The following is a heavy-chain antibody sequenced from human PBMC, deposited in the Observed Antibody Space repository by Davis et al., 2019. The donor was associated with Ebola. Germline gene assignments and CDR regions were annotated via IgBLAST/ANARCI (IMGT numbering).Heavy chain of an antibody. CDR1: GYTFTSYY. Sequence: AASVKVSCKASGYTFTSYYMHWVRQAPGQGLEWMGWISAYNGNTNYAQKLQGRVTMTTDTSTSTAYMELRSLRSDDTAVYYCARDVGYSSSSGDAYWGQGTLVTVSS. V-gene: IGHV1-18*04. D-gene: IGHD6-6*01. J-gene: IGHJ4*02. CDR3: ARDVGYSSSSGDAY. CDR2: ISAYNGNT.